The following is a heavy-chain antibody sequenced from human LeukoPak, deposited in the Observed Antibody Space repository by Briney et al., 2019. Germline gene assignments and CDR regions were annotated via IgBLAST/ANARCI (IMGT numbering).Heavy chain of an antibody. CDR3: VRHVGSRAGPTPPY. CDR2: VYPGDSDT. CDR1: GYSFTNFW. V-gene: IGHV5-51*01. D-gene: IGHD5-24*01. J-gene: IGHJ4*02. Sequence: GESLKISCKGSGYSFTNFWIGWVRQKPGKGLEWMGMVYPGDSDTRASPSFPGQVTISADKSISTAYLQWRSLEASDTAMYYCVRHVGSRAGPTPPYWGQGALVTVSS.